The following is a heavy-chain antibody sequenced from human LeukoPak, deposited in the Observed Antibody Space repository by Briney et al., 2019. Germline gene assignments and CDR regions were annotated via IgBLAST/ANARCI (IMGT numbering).Heavy chain of an antibody. CDR3: ARDLAVAGHFYGMDV. CDR1: GGSLSSYY. J-gene: IGHJ6*02. Sequence: SETLSLTCTVSGGSLSSYYWSWVRQPPGKGLEWIGYIYYSGSTNYNPSLKSRVTISVDTSKNQFSLKLSSVTAADTAVYYCARDLAVAGHFYGMDVWGQGTTVTVSS. D-gene: IGHD6-19*01. CDR2: IYYSGST. V-gene: IGHV4-59*01.